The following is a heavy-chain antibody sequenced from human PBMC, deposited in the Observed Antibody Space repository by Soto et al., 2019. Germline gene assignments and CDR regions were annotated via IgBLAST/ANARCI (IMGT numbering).Heavy chain of an antibody. V-gene: IGHV3-64D*08. CDR3: VKDRYRGCSGGSCYSIPYFDY. CDR1: GFTFSSYA. Sequence: GGSLRLSCSASGFTFSSYAMHWVRQAPGKGLEYVSAISSNGGSTYYADSVKGRFTISRDNSKNTLYLQMSSLRAEDTAVYYCVKDRYRGCSGGSCYSIPYFDYWGQGTLVTVSS. CDR2: ISSNGGST. D-gene: IGHD2-15*01. J-gene: IGHJ4*02.